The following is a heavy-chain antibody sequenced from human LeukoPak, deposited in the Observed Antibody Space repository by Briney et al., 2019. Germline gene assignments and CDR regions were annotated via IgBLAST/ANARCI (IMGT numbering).Heavy chain of an antibody. D-gene: IGHD3-22*01. CDR3: ARVTRDSSGYYFEYFQH. CDR1: GYTFTRYD. V-gene: IGHV1-8*01. J-gene: IGHJ1*01. CDR2: MNPNSGNT. Sequence: ASVTVSFKASGYTFTRYDINWVRQATGQGGEWMGWMNPNSGNTGYAQKFQGRVTMTRNTSISTAYMELSSLRSEDTAVYYCARVTRDSSGYYFEYFQHWGQGTLVTVSS.